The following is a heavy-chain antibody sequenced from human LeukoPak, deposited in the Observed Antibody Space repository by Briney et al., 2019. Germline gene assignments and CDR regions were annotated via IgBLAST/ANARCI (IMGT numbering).Heavy chain of an antibody. Sequence: ASVKVSCKASGYTFTSYGISWVRQAPGQGLEWMGWISAYNGNTNYAQKLQGRVTMTTDTSTSTAYMELRSLRSDDTAVYYCARGYCSSTSCWGHMDVRGKGTTVTVSS. V-gene: IGHV1-18*01. CDR3: ARGYCSSTSCWGHMDV. D-gene: IGHD2-2*01. CDR1: GYTFTSYG. J-gene: IGHJ6*03. CDR2: ISAYNGNT.